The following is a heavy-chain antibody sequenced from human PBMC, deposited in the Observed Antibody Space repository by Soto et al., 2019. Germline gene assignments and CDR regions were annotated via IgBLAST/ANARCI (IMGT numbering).Heavy chain of an antibody. V-gene: IGHV3-33*01. CDR1: GFTFNSYG. CDR2: ISYDGNTK. CDR3: ARPLVAPVAGPYYYGMDV. D-gene: IGHD6-19*01. Sequence: QIQLVESGGGVVQPGRSLRLSCTASGFTFNSYGFNWVRQAPGKGLEWVAVISYDGNTKYYADSVKGRFTISRDNLRSTVYLQMNSLTAEDTAVYYCARPLVAPVAGPYYYGMDVWGQGTTVTVSS. J-gene: IGHJ6*02.